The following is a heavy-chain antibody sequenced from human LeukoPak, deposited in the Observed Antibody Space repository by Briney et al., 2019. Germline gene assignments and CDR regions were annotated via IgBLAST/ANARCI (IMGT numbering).Heavy chain of an antibody. D-gene: IGHD6-6*01. CDR1: GGSISNYY. CDR3: ARHDAGIAARPFDN. Sequence: PSETLSLTCTVSGGSISNYYWSWIRQPPGKGLEWIGEINHSGSTNYNPSLKSRVTISVDTSKNQFSLKLGSVTAADTAVYYCARHDAGIAARPFDNWGQGTLVTVSS. CDR2: INHSGST. J-gene: IGHJ4*02. V-gene: IGHV4-59*08.